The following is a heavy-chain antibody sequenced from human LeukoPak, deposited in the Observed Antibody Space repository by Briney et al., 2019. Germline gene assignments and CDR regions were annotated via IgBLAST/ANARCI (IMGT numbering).Heavy chain of an antibody. D-gene: IGHD1-26*01. CDR1: GGSIRGYY. CDR3: ARHMENNEGSGSYGYFDY. J-gene: IGHJ4*02. Sequence: PSETLSLTCTVSGGSIRGYYWSWVRQPPGRGLEWLANVYYSGNTYFNPSLKNRVTMSVDTSKNHFSLRLTSVTAADTAVYFCARHMENNEGSGSYGYFDYWGRGTLVTVSS. CDR2: VYYSGNT. V-gene: IGHV4-59*04.